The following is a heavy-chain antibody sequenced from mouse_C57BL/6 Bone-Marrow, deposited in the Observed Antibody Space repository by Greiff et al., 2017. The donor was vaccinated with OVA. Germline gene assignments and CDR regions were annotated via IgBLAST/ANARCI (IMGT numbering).Heavy chain of an antibody. CDR3: AKGRLLGY. J-gene: IGHJ2*01. CDR2: ILPGSGST. D-gene: IGHD2-3*01. CDR1: GYTFTGYW. V-gene: IGHV1-9*01. Sequence: VQLQQSGAELMKPGASVKLSCKASGYTFTGYWIEWVKQRPGHGLEWIGEILPGSGSTNYNAKFKGKATFTADTSSNTAYMQLSRLTTEDSAIYCCAKGRLLGYWGQGTTLTVSS.